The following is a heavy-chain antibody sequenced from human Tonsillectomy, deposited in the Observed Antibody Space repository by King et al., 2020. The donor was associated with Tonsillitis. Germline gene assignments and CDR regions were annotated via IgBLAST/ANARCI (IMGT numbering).Heavy chain of an antibody. CDR1: GGSISSYY. CDR2: IYYSGST. D-gene: IGHD1-7*01. Sequence: QLQESGPGLVKPSETLSLTCTVSGGSISSYYWSWIRQPPGKGLEWIGYIYYSGSTNYNPALQSRVTISVDTSKNQFSLSLSSVTAADTAVYYCASVEVTGTTFDYWGQGTLVTVSS. J-gene: IGHJ4*02. V-gene: IGHV4-59*08. CDR3: ASVEVTGTTFDY.